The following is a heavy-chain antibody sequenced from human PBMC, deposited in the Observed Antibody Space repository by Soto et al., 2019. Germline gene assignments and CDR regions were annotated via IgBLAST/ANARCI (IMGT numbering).Heavy chain of an antibody. V-gene: IGHV1-8*02. CDR2: MNPGSGQT. D-gene: IGHD2-2*01. CDR3: ARMVSAGTLNWFDP. Sequence: ASVKVSCKASGYTFINFDISWVRQAAGQGLEWLGWMNPGSGQTGYASKFQGRVAMTRDASTGTSHLELSSLTSDDTAVYYCARMVSAGTLNWFDPWGQGTLVTVSS. CDR1: GYTFINFD. J-gene: IGHJ5*02.